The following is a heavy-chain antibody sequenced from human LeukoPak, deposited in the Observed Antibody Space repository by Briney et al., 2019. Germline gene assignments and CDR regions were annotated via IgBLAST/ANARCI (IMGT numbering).Heavy chain of an antibody. D-gene: IGHD3-22*01. Sequence: GASVKVSCKASGGTFSSSAISWVRQAPGQGLEWMGRIIPILGIANYAQKFQGRVTITADKSTSTAYMELSSLRSEDTAVYYCAREVGSYDSSGYYPFDYWGQGTLVTVSS. CDR1: GGTFSSSA. J-gene: IGHJ4*02. CDR3: AREVGSYDSSGYYPFDY. V-gene: IGHV1-69*04. CDR2: IIPILGIA.